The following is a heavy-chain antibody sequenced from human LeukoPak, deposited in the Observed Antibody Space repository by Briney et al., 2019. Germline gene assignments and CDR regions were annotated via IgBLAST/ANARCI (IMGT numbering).Heavy chain of an antibody. Sequence: SETLSLTCTVSGGSISSTSYYWGWIRQPPGKGLEWIGEIYHSGSTNYNPSLKSRVTISVDKSKNQFSLKLSSVTAADTAVYYCARKAGIAAAEDYYMDVWGKGTTVTVSS. D-gene: IGHD6-13*01. J-gene: IGHJ6*03. V-gene: IGHV4-39*07. CDR3: ARKAGIAAAEDYYMDV. CDR2: IYHSGST. CDR1: GGSISSTSYY.